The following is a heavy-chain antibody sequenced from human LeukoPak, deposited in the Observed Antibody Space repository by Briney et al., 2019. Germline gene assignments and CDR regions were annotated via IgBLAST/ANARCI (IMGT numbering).Heavy chain of an antibody. Sequence: SETLSLTCTVSGGSISNTSYYWGWIRQPPGEGLECIGTIYYSGSTYYNPSLKSRVTMSVDTSKNQFSLKLSSVTAADTAVYCCARDPTWDYWGQGTLVTVSS. CDR3: ARDPTWDY. J-gene: IGHJ4*02. V-gene: IGHV4-39*02. CDR1: GGSISNTSYY. CDR2: IYYSGST.